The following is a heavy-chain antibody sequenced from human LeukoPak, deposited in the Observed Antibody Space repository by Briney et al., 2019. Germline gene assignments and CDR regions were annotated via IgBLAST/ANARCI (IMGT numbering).Heavy chain of an antibody. CDR1: GFMFSTYW. CDR2: IKPDGSEK. CDR3: ARARLDS. J-gene: IGHJ5*01. Sequence: GGSLRLSCAASGFMFSTYWMSWVRHVPGKGLEWVATIKPDGSEKYYVDSVTGRFAISRDNAKNSMSLQMSSLRAEDTAVYYCARARLDSWGKGSLVTVSS. V-gene: IGHV3-7*01.